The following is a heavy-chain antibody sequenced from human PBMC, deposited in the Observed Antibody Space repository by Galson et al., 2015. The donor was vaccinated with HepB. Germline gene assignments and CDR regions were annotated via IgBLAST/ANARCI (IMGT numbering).Heavy chain of an antibody. D-gene: IGHD3-10*01. J-gene: IGHJ4*02. Sequence: SVKVSCKASGHTFSNYGISWVRQAPGQGLEWMGRIIPLLGTANYAQRFQGRVTITADISTDTAYMELSGLRSDDTAVYYCARGTVAGSGSFFADFVYWGQGTLVTVSS. CDR3: ARGTVAGSGSFFADFVY. CDR2: IIPLLGTA. V-gene: IGHV1-69*10. CDR1: GHTFSNYG.